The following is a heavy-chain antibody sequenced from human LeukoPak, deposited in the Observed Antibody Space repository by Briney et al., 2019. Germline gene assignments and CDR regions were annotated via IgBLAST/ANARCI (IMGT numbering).Heavy chain of an antibody. CDR1: GFTFSSYA. Sequence: GGSLRLSCAASGFTFSSYAMSWVRQAPGKGLEWVSAISGSGGSTYYADSVKGRFTTSRDNSKNTLYLQMNSLRAEDTAVYYCAKDPELEYYFDYWGQGTLVTVSS. CDR2: ISGSGGST. D-gene: IGHD1-26*01. J-gene: IGHJ4*02. V-gene: IGHV3-23*01. CDR3: AKDPELEYYFDY.